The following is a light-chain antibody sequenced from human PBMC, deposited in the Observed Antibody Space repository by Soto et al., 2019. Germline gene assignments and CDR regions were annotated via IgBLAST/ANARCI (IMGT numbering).Light chain of an antibody. Sequence: QSVLTQPPSASGTPGQRVTISCSGSSSNIGINTVNWYQQLQGTAPKLLIYSNNQRPSGVPDRFSGSKSGTSASLAISGLQSEDEADYYCAVWDDSLHGYVFGTGTKVTVL. V-gene: IGLV1-44*01. CDR2: SNN. CDR3: AVWDDSLHGYV. J-gene: IGLJ1*01. CDR1: SSNIGINT.